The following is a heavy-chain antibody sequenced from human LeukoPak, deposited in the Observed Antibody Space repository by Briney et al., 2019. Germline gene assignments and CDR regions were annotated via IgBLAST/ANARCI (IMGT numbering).Heavy chain of an antibody. V-gene: IGHV3-7*01. D-gene: IGHD3-22*01. CDR2: IKEDGSEE. Sequence: PGGSLRLSCAASGFTFSTYWMTWVRQAPEKGLEWVANIKEDGSEENFVDSVKGRFAIYRDNAKNSVFLEMDSLRAEDTAVYYCARGRSVNGHYYYYYMDVWGKGTTVTVSS. J-gene: IGHJ6*03. CDR1: GFTFSTYW. CDR3: ARGRSVNGHYYYYYMDV.